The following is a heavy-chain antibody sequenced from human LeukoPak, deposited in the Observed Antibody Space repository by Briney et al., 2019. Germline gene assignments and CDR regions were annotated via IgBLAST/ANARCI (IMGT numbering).Heavy chain of an antibody. CDR1: GYTFTGYY. CDR2: INPNSGGT. Sequence: ASVTVSCKAAGYTFTGYYMHWVRQAPGQGLEWMGWINPNSGGTNFAQKFQGRVTMTRATSISTAYMELSRRRSDDTAVYYCAREGGDDSSGYSRFDYWGQGILVTVSS. CDR3: AREGGDDSSGYSRFDY. V-gene: IGHV1-2*02. J-gene: IGHJ4*02. D-gene: IGHD3-22*01.